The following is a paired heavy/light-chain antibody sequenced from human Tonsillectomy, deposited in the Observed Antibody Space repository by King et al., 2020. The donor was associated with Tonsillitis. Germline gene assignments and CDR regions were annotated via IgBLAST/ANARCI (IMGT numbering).Heavy chain of an antibody. CDR1: GGSISSDDYY. CDR2: IYYSGGT. Sequence: QVQLQESGPGLVRPSQTLSLTCTVSGGSISSDDYYWSWIRQPPGKGLEWIGSIYYSGGTYYNPSLQSRVIISVDTSKNQFSLKLSSVTVADTAVYYCARGVDDMGSRELYNWFDPWGQGTLVTVSS. J-gene: IGHJ5*02. CDR3: ARGVDDMGSRELYNWFDP. V-gene: IGHV4-30-4*01. D-gene: IGHD1-7*01.
Light chain of an antibody. V-gene: IGKV3-15*01. CDR2: GTS. CDR3: QQCNYWPLT. J-gene: IGKJ2*01. CDR1: QSLSGS. Sequence: EIVMTQSPATLSVSPGERATLSCRASQSLSGSLAWYQQKPGQAPRLLIYGTSTRATGIPARFSGSGSGTEFTLTISSLQSEDVAVYYCQQCNYWPLTFGQGTKLQIK.